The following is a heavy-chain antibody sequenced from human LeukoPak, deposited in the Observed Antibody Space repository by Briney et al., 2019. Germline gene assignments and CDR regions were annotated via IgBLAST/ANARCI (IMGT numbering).Heavy chain of an antibody. CDR1: GGSISSGSYY. CDR2: IYTSGST. Sequence: SETLSLTCTVSGGSISSGSYYWRWIRQPAGKGLEWIGRIYTSGSTNYNPSLKSRVTISVDTSKNQFSLKLSSVTAADTAVYYCARALTIFGVGKDWYFDLWGRGTLVTVSS. CDR3: ARALTIFGVGKDWYFDL. V-gene: IGHV4-61*02. J-gene: IGHJ2*01. D-gene: IGHD3-3*01.